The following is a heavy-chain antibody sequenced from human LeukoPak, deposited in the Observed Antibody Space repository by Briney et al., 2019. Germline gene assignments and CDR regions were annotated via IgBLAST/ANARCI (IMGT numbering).Heavy chain of an antibody. V-gene: IGHV4-31*03. D-gene: IGHD2-2*01. CDR1: GGSISSGGYY. Sequence: SETLSLTCTVSGGSISSGGYYWSWIRQHPGKGLEWIGYIYYNGSTYYHPSLKSRVTISVDTSKNQFSLKLSSVTAADTAVYYCARGGSTDPYYYGMDVWGQGTTVTVSS. J-gene: IGHJ6*02. CDR3: ARGGSTDPYYYGMDV. CDR2: IYYNGST.